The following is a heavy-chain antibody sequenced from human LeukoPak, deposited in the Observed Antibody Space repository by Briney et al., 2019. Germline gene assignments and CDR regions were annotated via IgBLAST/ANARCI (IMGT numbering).Heavy chain of an antibody. D-gene: IGHD3-22*01. CDR1: GYTFTNYG. V-gene: IGHV1-18*01. J-gene: IGHJ4*02. CDR3: ARGVYYDSSDYYLPDY. Sequence: PSVKVSCKASGYTFTNYGISWVRQAAGQGIEWMGWISAYNGNTNYAQKLQGRVTMTTDTSTNTAYMELRSLRSDDTAVYYCARGVYYDSSDYYLPDYWGQGTLVTVSS. CDR2: ISAYNGNT.